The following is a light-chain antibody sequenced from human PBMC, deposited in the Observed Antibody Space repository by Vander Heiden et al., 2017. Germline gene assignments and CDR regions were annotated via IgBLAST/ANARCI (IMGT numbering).Light chain of an antibody. J-gene: IGLJ3*02. V-gene: IGLV2-14*01. CDR3: CSYTSSNTEV. CDR1: SSDVGCYNY. Sequence: QSALTQPAAVSGCRGQPNTISCTGTSSDVGCYNYVSWYQQHPGKPPNLMIYDVTNRPSGVSIRFSGSKSGNTASLTISGLQAADEADYYCCSYTSSNTEVFGGGTKLTVL. CDR2: DVT.